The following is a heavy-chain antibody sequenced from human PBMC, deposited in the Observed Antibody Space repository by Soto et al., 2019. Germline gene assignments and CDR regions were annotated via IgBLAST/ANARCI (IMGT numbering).Heavy chain of an antibody. CDR2: INHSGST. CDR1: GGSFSGYY. CDR3: ARDRSDDLNSYDAFDI. J-gene: IGHJ3*02. V-gene: IGHV4-34*01. Sequence: SETLSLTCAVYGGSFSGYYWSWIRQPPGKGLEWIGEINHSGSTNYNPSPKSRVTISVDTSKNQFSLKLSSVTAADTAVYYCARDRSDDLNSYDAFDIWGQGTMVTVSS. D-gene: IGHD1-1*01.